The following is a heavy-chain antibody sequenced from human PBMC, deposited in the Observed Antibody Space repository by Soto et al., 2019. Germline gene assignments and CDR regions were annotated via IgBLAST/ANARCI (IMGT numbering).Heavy chain of an antibody. CDR3: ARDVGYSYHDY. J-gene: IGHJ4*02. CDR2: INAGNGNT. Sequence: ASVKVSCKASGYTFTSYAIHWVRQAPGQRLECMGWINAGNGNTKYSQKFQGRVTITRDTSASTAYMELSSLTSEDTAVYYCARDVGYSYHDYRGQRTLVTVSS. CDR1: GYTFTSYA. D-gene: IGHD5-18*01. V-gene: IGHV1-3*01.